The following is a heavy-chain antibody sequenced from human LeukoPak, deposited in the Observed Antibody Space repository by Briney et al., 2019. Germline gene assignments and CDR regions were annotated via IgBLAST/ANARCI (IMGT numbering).Heavy chain of an antibody. V-gene: IGHV3-33*01. D-gene: IGHD2-15*01. CDR1: GFTFSSYG. CDR3: ARELSPVVKYSFDS. J-gene: IGHJ4*02. CDR2: IWYDGSNK. Sequence: GGSLRLSCAASGFTFSSYGMHWVRQAPGKGLEWVALIWYDGSNKYYADSVKGRFTISRDNSKNTVYLQMNSLRAEDTAVYSCARELSPVVKYSFDSWGLGTQVTVSS.